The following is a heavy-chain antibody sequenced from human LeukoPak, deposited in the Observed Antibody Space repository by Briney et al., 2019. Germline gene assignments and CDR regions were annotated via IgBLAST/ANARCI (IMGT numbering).Heavy chain of an antibody. CDR3: ARVQSRWFGELLGYYFDY. J-gene: IGHJ4*02. CDR1: GFTFSDYW. Sequence: GGSLRLSCVGSGFTFSDYWMSWVRQAPGKGLEWVSVIYSGGSTYYADSVKGRFTISRDNSKNTLYLQMNSLRAEDTAVYYCARVQSRWFGELLGYYFDYWGQGTLVTVSS. CDR2: IYSGGST. V-gene: IGHV3-53*01. D-gene: IGHD3-10*01.